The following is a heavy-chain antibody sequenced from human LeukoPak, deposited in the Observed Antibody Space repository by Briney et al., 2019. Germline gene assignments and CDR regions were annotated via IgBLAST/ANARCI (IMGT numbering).Heavy chain of an antibody. CDR2: IKQDGSEK. CDR1: GFTFSSYW. Sequence: GGSLRLSCAASGFTFSSYWMSWVRQAPGKGLEWVANIKQDGSEKYYVDPVKGRFTISRDNAKNSLYLQMNSLRAEDTAVYYCARLVVGATTDPFDYWGQGTLVTVSS. CDR3: ARLVVGATTDPFDY. D-gene: IGHD1-26*01. V-gene: IGHV3-7*05. J-gene: IGHJ4*02.